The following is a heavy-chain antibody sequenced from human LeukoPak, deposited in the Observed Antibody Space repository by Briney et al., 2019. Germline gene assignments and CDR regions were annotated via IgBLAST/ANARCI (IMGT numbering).Heavy chain of an antibody. J-gene: IGHJ4*02. V-gene: IGHV1-18*01. CDR3: ARTIDYGDSEVLDY. CDR1: GYTFTSYG. D-gene: IGHD4-17*01. Sequence: PAASVKVSCKASGYTFTSYGISWVRQAPGQGLEWMGWISPYNGNTNYAPKLQGRVTMTTDTSTSTAYMDLRSLRSDDTAVYYCARTIDYGDSEVLDYWGQGTLVTVSS. CDR2: ISPYNGNT.